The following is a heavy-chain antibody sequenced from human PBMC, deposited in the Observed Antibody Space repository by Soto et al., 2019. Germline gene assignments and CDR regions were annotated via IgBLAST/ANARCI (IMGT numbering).Heavy chain of an antibody. D-gene: IGHD7-27*01. CDR2: IYHSGST. J-gene: IGHJ5*02. CDR1: GGSISSSNW. Sequence: SETLSLTCAVSGGSISSSNWWSWVRQPPGKGLEWIGEIYHSGSTNYNPSLKSRVTISVDKSKNQFSLKLSSVTAADTAVYYCAREQELGLKGWFDPWGQGTLVTVSS. V-gene: IGHV4-4*02. CDR3: AREQELGLKGWFDP.